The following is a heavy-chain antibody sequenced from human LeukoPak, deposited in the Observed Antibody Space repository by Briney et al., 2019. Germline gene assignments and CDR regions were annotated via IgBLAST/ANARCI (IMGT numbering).Heavy chain of an antibody. Sequence: ASVKVSCKASGYTFTNYDINWVRQATGQGLEWMGYMNPNSGNSAYAQKFQGRVTITTDTSISTAYMELSGLTSVDTARYYCAREGLDYWGQGTLVTVSS. CDR3: AREGLDY. CDR1: GYTFTNYD. V-gene: IGHV1-8*03. J-gene: IGHJ4*02. CDR2: MNPNSGNS.